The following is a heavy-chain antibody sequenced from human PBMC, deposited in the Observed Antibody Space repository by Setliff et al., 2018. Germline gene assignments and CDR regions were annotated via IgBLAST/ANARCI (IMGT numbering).Heavy chain of an antibody. CDR2: IIPIFGTA. CDR3: ASFVDTAMVAGFY. J-gene: IGHJ4*02. V-gene: IGHV1-69*05. D-gene: IGHD5-18*01. Sequence: SVKVSCKTSGGTFSSYAISWVRQAPGQGLEWMGGIIPIFGTANYAQKFQGRVTITTDESTSTAYMELSSLRSEDTAVYYCASFVDTAMVAGFYWGQGTLVTVS. CDR1: GGTFSSYA.